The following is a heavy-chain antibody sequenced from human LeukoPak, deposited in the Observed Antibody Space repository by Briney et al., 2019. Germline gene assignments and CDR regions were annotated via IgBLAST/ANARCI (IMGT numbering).Heavy chain of an antibody. V-gene: IGHV1-69*06. Sequence: PPASVKVSCKASGGTFSSYAISWVRQAPGQGLEWMGGIIPIFGTANYAQKFQGRVTITADKSTSTAYMELSSLRSEDTAVYYCARDIVRGVKKDIVVVPADYWGQGTLVTVSS. D-gene: IGHD2-2*01. CDR1: GGTFSSYA. CDR3: ARDIVRGVKKDIVVVPADY. J-gene: IGHJ4*02. CDR2: IIPIFGTA.